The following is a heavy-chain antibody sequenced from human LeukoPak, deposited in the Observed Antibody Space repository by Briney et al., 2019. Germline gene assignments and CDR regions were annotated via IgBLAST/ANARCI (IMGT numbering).Heavy chain of an antibody. CDR1: GYTFTSYW. V-gene: IGHV5-51*01. CDR3: ARQGRAGGYTYGYFDY. Sequence: GESLKISCKGSGYTFTSYWIGWVRQMPGKGLEWMGIVYPGDSDTRYSPSFQGQVTISADKSISTAYLQWSSLKASDTAMYYCARQGRAGGYTYGYFDYWGQGTLVTVSS. D-gene: IGHD5-18*01. J-gene: IGHJ4*02. CDR2: VYPGDSDT.